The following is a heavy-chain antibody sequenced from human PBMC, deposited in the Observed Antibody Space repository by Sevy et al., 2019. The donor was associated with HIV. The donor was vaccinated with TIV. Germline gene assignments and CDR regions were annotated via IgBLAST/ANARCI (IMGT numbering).Heavy chain of an antibody. CDR1: GFNFNNYA. D-gene: IGHD3-22*01. CDR2: ISGSGGRT. J-gene: IGHJ1*01. Sequence: GALRLSCKASGFNFNNYAMSWVGQAPGKGLEWVSTISGSGGRTYTAESVRGRLTISRDNSKRTVYLQMNSLRGDDTAIYYCAKDPYSSGEYFQKWGQGARVTVSS. CDR3: AKDPYSSGEYFQK. V-gene: IGHV3-23*01.